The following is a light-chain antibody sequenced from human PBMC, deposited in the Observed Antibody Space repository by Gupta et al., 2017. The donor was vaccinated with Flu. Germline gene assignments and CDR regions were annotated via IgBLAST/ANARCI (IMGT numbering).Light chain of an antibody. CDR3: QQYYGTPLT. V-gene: IGKV4-1*01. CDR2: WAS. Sequence: SLGARATINCRSSRSVLSSSDNRNYLAWHQQKPGQPPKLLLYWASTRESGVPDRFSGSGSGTDFTLTISSLQAEDVAVYYCQQYYGTPLTFGGGTKVEI. CDR1: RSVLSSSDNRNY. J-gene: IGKJ4*01.